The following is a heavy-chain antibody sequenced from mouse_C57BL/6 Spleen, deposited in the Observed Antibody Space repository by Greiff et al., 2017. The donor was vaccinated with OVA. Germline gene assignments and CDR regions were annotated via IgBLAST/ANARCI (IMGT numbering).Heavy chain of an antibody. Sequence: EVQLQQSGPELVKPGASVKISCKASGYTFTDYYMNWVKQSHGKSLEWIGDINPNNGGTSYNQKFKGKATLTVDKSSSTAYMELRSLTSEDSAVYYCARWELTGGVWYFDVWGTGTTVTVSS. CDR1: GYTFTDYY. D-gene: IGHD4-1*01. CDR2: INPNNGGT. J-gene: IGHJ1*03. CDR3: ARWELTGGVWYFDV. V-gene: IGHV1-26*01.